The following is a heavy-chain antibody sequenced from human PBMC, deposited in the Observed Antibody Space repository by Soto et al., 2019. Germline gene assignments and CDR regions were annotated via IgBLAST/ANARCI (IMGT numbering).Heavy chain of an antibody. V-gene: IGHV1-69*13. Sequence: ASVKVSGKASGGTFSSYAISWVRQAPGQGLEWMGGIIPIFGTANYAQKFQGRVTITADESTSTAYMELSSLRSEDTAVYYCARDPVGRLRYFDWLSGRDYWGQGTLVTVSS. J-gene: IGHJ4*02. CDR3: ARDPVGRLRYFDWLSGRDY. CDR2: IIPIFGTA. CDR1: GGTFSSYA. D-gene: IGHD3-9*01.